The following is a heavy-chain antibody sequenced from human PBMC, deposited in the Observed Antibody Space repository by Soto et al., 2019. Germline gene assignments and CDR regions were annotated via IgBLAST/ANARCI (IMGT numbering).Heavy chain of an antibody. Sequence: QVQLVESGGGVVQPGRSLRLSCAASGFIFSTYAMHWVRQAPGKGLEWVTFISYDGRNKYYADSVKDRFTISRDNSKNKLYLLMNSLRNEDTAVYYCAREYDSSGYGYDAFDIWGQGTMVTVSS. CDR3: AREYDSSGYGYDAFDI. CDR2: ISYDGRNK. J-gene: IGHJ3*02. V-gene: IGHV3-30*04. CDR1: GFIFSTYA. D-gene: IGHD3-22*01.